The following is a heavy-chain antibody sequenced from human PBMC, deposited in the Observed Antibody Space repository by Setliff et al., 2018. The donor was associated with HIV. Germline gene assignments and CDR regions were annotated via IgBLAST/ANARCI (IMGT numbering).Heavy chain of an antibody. Sequence: PSETLSLTCSVSGASVTSSSYYWGWIRQPPGKGLEWIGSIYYGGNTYYNPSLKSRVTTSVDTPKNQFSLKLSSVTAADTAVYYCAKTIGRYFDIFDNWGQGTLVTVSS. CDR1: GASVTSSSYY. D-gene: IGHD3-9*01. CDR3: AKTIGRYFDIFDN. CDR2: IYYGGNT. V-gene: IGHV4-39*01. J-gene: IGHJ4*02.